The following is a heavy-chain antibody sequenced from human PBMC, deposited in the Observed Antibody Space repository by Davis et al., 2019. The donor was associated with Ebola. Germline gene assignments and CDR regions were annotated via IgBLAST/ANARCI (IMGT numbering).Heavy chain of an antibody. CDR2: MNPNSGNT. CDR3: ARGWIRYCSGGSCYSIRYYFDY. CDR1: GYTFTSYD. J-gene: IGHJ4*02. Sequence: AASVKVSCKASGYTFTSYDINWVRQATGQGLEWMGWMNPNSGNTGYAQKFQGRVTMTRNTSISTAYMELSSLRSEDTAVYYCARGWIRYCSGGSCYSIRYYFDYWGQGTLVTVSS. V-gene: IGHV1-8*01. D-gene: IGHD2-15*01.